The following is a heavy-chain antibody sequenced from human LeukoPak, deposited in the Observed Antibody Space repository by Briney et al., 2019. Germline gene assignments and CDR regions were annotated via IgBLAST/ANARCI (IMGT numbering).Heavy chain of an antibody. CDR1: GFTVSSNY. Sequence: GGSLRLSCAASGFTVSSNYMSWVRQAPGKGLEWVSVISSGGSTYYADSVKGRFTISRDNSNNTLYLQMNSLRAEDTAVYYCARGPVTRFEIWGQGTMVTVSS. CDR2: ISSGGST. J-gene: IGHJ3*02. D-gene: IGHD4-17*01. CDR3: ARGPVTRFEI. V-gene: IGHV3-53*01.